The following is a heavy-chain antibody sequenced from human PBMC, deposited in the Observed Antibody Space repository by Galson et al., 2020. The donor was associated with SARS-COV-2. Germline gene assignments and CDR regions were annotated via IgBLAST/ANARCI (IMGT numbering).Heavy chain of an antibody. D-gene: IGHD5-12*01. J-gene: IGHJ2*01. V-gene: IGHV4-39*07. CDR3: ARDRRGWLRFPGWYFDL. CDR1: GGSISSSSYY. Sequence: ASETLSLTCTVSGGSISSSSYYWGWIRQPPGKGLEWIGSIYYSGSTYYNPSLKSRVTISVDTSKNQFSLKLSSVTAADTAVYYCARDRRGWLRFPGWYFDLWGRGTLVTVSS. CDR2: IYYSGST.